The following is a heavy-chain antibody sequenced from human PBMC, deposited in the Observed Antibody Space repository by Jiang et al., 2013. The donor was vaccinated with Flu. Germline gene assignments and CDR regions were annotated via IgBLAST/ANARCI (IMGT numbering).Heavy chain of an antibody. V-gene: IGHV5-51*01. Sequence: GWVRPDARERGWXGWGSIYPGDSDTRYSPSFRGQVTISVDKSISTAYLQWSSLKASDTAMYYCARPRYRSSWYGYFDYWGQGSLVTVSS. J-gene: IGHJ4*02. CDR2: IYPGDSDT. D-gene: IGHD6-13*01. CDR3: ARPRYRSSWYGYFDY.